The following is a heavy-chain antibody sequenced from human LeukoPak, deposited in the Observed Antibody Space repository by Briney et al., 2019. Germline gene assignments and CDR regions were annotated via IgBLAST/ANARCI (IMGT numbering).Heavy chain of an antibody. Sequence: PGGSLRLSCAASGFTFSSYWMSWVRQAPGKGLEWVANIKQDGSEKYYVDSVKGRFTISRDNAKNSLYLQMNSLRAEDTAVYYCASWYSGYDRGFDYWGQGTLVTVSS. CDR2: IKQDGSEK. V-gene: IGHV3-7*01. J-gene: IGHJ4*02. D-gene: IGHD5-12*01. CDR1: GFTFSSYW. CDR3: ASWYSGYDRGFDY.